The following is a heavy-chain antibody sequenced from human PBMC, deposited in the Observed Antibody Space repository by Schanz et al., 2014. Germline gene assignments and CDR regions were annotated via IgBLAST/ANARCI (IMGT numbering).Heavy chain of an antibody. V-gene: IGHV4-59*01. D-gene: IGHD3-22*01. CDR1: GGSIRTYF. CDR3: ARDTFYYDTGADYAVRYFDL. J-gene: IGHJ2*01. CDR2: IYYSGSP. Sequence: QVQLQESGPGLVKPSETLSLTCSVSGGSIRTYFWAWIRQPPGKGLEWIGFIYYSGSPNYNPALKSRVSISVDTSKNQISLKLSSVTAADTAIYYCARDTFYYDTGADYAVRYFDLWGRGTLVSVSS.